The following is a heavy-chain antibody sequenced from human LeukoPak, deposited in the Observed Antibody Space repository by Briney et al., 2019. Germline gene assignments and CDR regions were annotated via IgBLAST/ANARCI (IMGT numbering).Heavy chain of an antibody. CDR1: GGTFSSYA. J-gene: IGHJ4*02. V-gene: IGHV1-69*13. CDR3: ARGEVPAAIPDY. Sequence: GASVKVSCKASGGTFSSYAISWVRQAPGQGLEWMGGIIPIFGTANYAQKFQGRVTITADESTSTAYMELSSLRSEDTAVYYCARGEVPAAIPDYWGQGTLVTVSS. D-gene: IGHD2-2*01. CDR2: IIPIFGTA.